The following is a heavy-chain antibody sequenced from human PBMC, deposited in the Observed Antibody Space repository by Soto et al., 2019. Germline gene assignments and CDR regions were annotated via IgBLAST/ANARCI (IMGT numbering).Heavy chain of an antibody. CDR1: GGSFSGYY. V-gene: IGHV4-34*01. CDR2: INHSGTT. D-gene: IGHD3-16*02. J-gene: IGHJ6*03. CDR3: ARVSFNSMMDYIWGSFRSFYYYYMDV. Sequence: SETLSLTCAVYGGSFSGYYWSWIRQPPGKGLEWIGDINHSGTTNYNPSLKTRVIISVDTSKNHFSLILSSVTAADTAVYYCARVSFNSMMDYIWGSFRSFYYYYMDVWGKGTTVTVSS.